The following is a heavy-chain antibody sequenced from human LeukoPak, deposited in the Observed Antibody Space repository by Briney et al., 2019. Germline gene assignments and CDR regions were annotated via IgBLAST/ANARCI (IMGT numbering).Heavy chain of an antibody. CDR3: ARAAYCSSTSCYESRYYGMDV. CDR2: IYYSGST. Sequence: PSQTLSLTCTVSGGSISSGDYYWSWIRQPPGKGLEWIGYIYYSGSTYYNPSLKSRVTISVDTSKDQFSLKLSSVTAADTDVYYCARAAYCSSTSCYESRYYGMDVWGQGTTVTVSS. V-gene: IGHV4-30-4*01. J-gene: IGHJ6*02. CDR1: GGSISSGDYY. D-gene: IGHD2-2*01.